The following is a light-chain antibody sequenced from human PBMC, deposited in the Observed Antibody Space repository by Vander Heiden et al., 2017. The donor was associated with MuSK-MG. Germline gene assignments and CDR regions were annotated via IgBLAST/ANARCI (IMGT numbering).Light chain of an antibody. CDR2: GAS. Sequence: EIVLTQSPGTLSLSPGERATLSCRASQSVSSRYLAWYQQKPGQAPRLLIYGASSRANGIPDNFSGSGSGTDFTLTSSIREPEDFAVYYWQHDSSSVTFGQGTKVEIK. V-gene: IGKV3-20*01. CDR3: QHDSSSVT. CDR1: QSVSSRY. J-gene: IGKJ1*01.